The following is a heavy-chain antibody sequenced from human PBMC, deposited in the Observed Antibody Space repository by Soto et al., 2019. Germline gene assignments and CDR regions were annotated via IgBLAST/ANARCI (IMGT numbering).Heavy chain of an antibody. CDR1: GDSISSRSYY. D-gene: IGHD2-21*02. Sequence: PSETLSLTCTVTGDSISSRSYYWGWIRQPPGKGLEWIGSIYYSGSTYNNPSLRSRVSMSIDTSKDQFSLKLKSVTAADTVLYFRARQRASVVTQASFDVWGQGYLVTVSS. J-gene: IGHJ4*02. CDR2: IYYSGST. CDR3: ARQRASVVTQASFDV. V-gene: IGHV4-39*01.